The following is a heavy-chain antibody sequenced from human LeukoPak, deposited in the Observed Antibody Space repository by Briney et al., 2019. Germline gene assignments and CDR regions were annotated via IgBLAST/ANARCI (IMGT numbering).Heavy chain of an antibody. CDR2: IIPILGIA. V-gene: IGHV1-69*04. J-gene: IGHJ4*02. Sequence: SVKVSCKASGGTFSSYAISWVRQAPGQGLEWMGRIIPILGIANYAQKFQGRVTITADKSTSTAYMELSSLRSEDTAVYYCATPVREYCSGGSCSFDYWGQGTLVTVSS. CDR1: GGTFSSYA. CDR3: ATPVREYCSGGSCSFDY. D-gene: IGHD2-15*01.